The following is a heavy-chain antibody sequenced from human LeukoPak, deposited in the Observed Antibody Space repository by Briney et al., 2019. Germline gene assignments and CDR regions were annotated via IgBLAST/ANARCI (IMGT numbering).Heavy chain of an antibody. CDR2: IIPIFGTA. V-gene: IGHV1-69*05. D-gene: IGHD2-15*01. CDR3: ASERYCSGGSCYFRWFDP. J-gene: IGHJ5*02. CDR1: GYTFTSYG. Sequence: SVKVSCKASGYTFTSYGISWVRQAPGQGLEWMGGIIPIFGTANYAQKFQGRVTITTDESTSTAYMELSSLRSEDTAVYYCASERYCSGGSCYFRWFDPWGQGTLVTVSS.